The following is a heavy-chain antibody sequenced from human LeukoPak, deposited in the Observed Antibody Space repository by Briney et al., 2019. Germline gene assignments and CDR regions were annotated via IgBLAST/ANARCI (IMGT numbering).Heavy chain of an antibody. J-gene: IGHJ5*02. Sequence: SQTLSLTCAISGDSVSSNSAAWNWLRQSPSRGLEWLGRTYYRSKWFDDYAVSVKSRITINPDTYKNQFSLQLNSVTPEDTAVYYCARHGWGSAGWFDPWGQGTLVTVSS. CDR3: ARHGWGSAGWFDP. CDR2: TYYRSKWFD. V-gene: IGHV6-1*01. D-gene: IGHD7-27*01. CDR1: GDSVSSNSAA.